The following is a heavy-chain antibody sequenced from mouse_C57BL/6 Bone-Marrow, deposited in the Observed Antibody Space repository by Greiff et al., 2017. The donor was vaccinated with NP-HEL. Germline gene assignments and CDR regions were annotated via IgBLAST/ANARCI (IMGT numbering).Heavy chain of an antibody. D-gene: IGHD2-3*01. CDR1: GYSFTGYF. CDR3: ARRRWLLRGFFAY. V-gene: IGHV1-20*01. CDR2: INPYNGDT. Sequence: VQLKESGPELVKPGDSVKISCKASGYSFTGYFMNWVMQSHGKSLEWIGRINPYNGDTFYNQKFKGKATLTVDKSSSTAHMELRSLTSEDSAVYYCARRRWLLRGFFAYWGQGTLVTVSA. J-gene: IGHJ3*01.